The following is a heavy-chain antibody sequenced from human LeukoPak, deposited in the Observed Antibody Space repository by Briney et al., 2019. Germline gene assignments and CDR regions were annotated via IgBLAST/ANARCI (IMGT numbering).Heavy chain of an antibody. V-gene: IGHV3-23*01. CDR1: GFTFSSYA. CDR3: ARDPRYCSSTSCHDAFDI. Sequence: PGGSLRLSCAASGFTFSSYAMSWVRQAPGKGLEWVSAISGSGGSTYYADSVKGRFTISRDNSKNTLYLQMNSLRAEDTAVYYCARDPRYCSSTSCHDAFDIWGQGTMVTVSS. J-gene: IGHJ3*02. D-gene: IGHD2-2*01. CDR2: ISGSGGST.